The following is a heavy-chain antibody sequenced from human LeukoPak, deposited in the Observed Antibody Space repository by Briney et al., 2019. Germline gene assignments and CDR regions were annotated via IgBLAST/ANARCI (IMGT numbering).Heavy chain of an antibody. J-gene: IGHJ4*02. D-gene: IGHD6-25*01. Sequence: ASVKVSCKASGYSFTTFPIHWVRQAPGQAPEWVGWIHTGNGDTKYSEAFQDRVTTARDTPATTAFMELSSLRSEDTAVYYCARDAAGLLDHWGQGTLVTVSS. CDR2: IHTGNGDT. CDR3: ARDAAGLLDH. V-gene: IGHV1-3*04. CDR1: GYSFTTFP.